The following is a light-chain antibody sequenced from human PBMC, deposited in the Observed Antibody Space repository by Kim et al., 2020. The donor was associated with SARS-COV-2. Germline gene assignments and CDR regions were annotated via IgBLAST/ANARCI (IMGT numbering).Light chain of an antibody. CDR1: QSLLDSDEGNTY. CDR3: LQRLSFPYT. Sequence: DIVMSQTPLSLPVTPGEPASISCRYSQSLLDSDEGNTYLDWYLQRTGQSTQLLIYTLSYRASGVPDRFSSIGSGTDFTLRIRSVEAEDVRVKFCLQRLSFPYTFGQGTELEI. J-gene: IGKJ2*01. CDR2: TLS. V-gene: IGKV2-40*01.